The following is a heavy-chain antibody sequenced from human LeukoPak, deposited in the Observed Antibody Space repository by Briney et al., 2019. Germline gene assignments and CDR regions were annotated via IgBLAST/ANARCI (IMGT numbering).Heavy chain of an antibody. Sequence: GGSLRLSCVASGFSFSDYWMSWVRQAPGKGLEWVANIKEDGTAKFYGDSVKGRFTVSRDNAQNSLFLQLNNLRAEDTGVYFCARGGRAAAGFLPVDDWGQGTLVTASS. V-gene: IGHV3-7*01. D-gene: IGHD6-13*01. CDR1: GFSFSDYW. CDR3: ARGGRAAAGFLPVDD. CDR2: IKEDGTAK. J-gene: IGHJ4*02.